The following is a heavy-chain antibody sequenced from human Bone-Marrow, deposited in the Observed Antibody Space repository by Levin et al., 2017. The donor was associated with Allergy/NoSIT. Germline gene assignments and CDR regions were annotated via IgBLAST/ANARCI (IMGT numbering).Heavy chain of an antibody. Sequence: SQTLSLTCTVSGGSISSGDYYWSWIRQPPGKGLEWIGYIYYTGSSYSKPSLKSRIAISVDTSKNQFSLNLSSVTAADTAVYYCARATATGFSLLFDPWGQGTLVTVSS. J-gene: IGHJ5*02. CDR2: IYYTGSS. V-gene: IGHV4-30-4*01. CDR3: ARATATGFSLLFDP. D-gene: IGHD6-13*01. CDR1: GGSISSGDYY.